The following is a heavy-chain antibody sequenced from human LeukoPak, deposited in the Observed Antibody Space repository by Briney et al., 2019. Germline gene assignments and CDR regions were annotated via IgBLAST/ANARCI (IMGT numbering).Heavy chain of an antibody. CDR1: GGSISSYF. V-gene: IGHV4-59*01. CDR2: IYYSGST. D-gene: IGHD6-25*01. CDR3: ASARLGSGLEGAFDI. Sequence: SSETLSLTCTVSGGSISSYFWSWIRQPPGKGLEWMGYIYYSGSTNYNPSLKSRVAISVDTSKNQCSLKLSSVTAADTAVYYCASARLGSGLEGAFDIWGQGTMVTVSS. J-gene: IGHJ3*02.